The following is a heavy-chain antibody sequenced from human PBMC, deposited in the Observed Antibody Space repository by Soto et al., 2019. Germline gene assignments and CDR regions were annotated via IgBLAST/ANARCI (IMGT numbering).Heavy chain of an antibody. J-gene: IGHJ4*02. V-gene: IGHV4-30-4*01. CDR3: ARDSGIRYYYDSSGYSVFDY. Sequence: KPSETLSLTCTVSGGSISSGDYYWSWIRQPPGKGLEWIGYIYYSGSTYYNPSLKSRVTISVDTSKNQFSLKLSSVTAADTAVYYCARDSGIRYYYDSSGYSVFDYWGQGTLVTVSS. CDR1: GGSISSGDYY. CDR2: IYYSGST. D-gene: IGHD3-22*01.